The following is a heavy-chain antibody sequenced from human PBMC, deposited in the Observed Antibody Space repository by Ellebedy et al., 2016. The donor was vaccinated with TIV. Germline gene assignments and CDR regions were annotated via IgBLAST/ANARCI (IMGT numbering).Heavy chain of an antibody. CDR3: ARVRFSGYDYFEN. V-gene: IGHV3-33*01. J-gene: IGHJ4*02. CDR1: GFTFSSYG. Sequence: PGGSLRLSCAASGFTFSSYGMHWVRQAPGKGLEWVAVIWYDGSKTEYTESVKGRFTISRDNSKNTLYLQMHSLTAENTAVYYFARVRFSGYDYFENWGQGTLVTVSS. D-gene: IGHD5-12*01. CDR2: IWYDGSKT.